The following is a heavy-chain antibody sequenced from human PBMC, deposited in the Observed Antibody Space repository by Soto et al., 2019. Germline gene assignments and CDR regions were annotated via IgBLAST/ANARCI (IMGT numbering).Heavy chain of an antibody. J-gene: IGHJ4*02. D-gene: IGHD1-26*01. V-gene: IGHV4-59*08. CDR3: GRAERAYYFDY. CDR2: IYYSGST. CDR1: GGSISSYY. Sequence: PSETLSLTCTVSGGSISSYYWSWIRQPPGKGLEWIGYIYYSGSTNYNPSLKSRVTISVDTSKNQFSLKLSPVTAADTAVYYCGRAERAYYFDYWGQGTLVTVSS.